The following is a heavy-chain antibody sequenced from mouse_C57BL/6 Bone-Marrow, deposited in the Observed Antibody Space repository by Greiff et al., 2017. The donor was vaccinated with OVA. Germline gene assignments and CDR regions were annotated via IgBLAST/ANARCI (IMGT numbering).Heavy chain of an antibody. D-gene: IGHD2-14*01. Sequence: VQLQQSGPVLVKPGASVKMSCKASGYTFTDYYMNWVKQSHGKSLEWIGVINPYNGGTSYNQKFKGKATLTVDKSSSTAYIELNSLTSEDSAVYYCARVRRRTWFAYWGQGTLVTVSA. CDR2: INPYNGGT. CDR1: GYTFTDYY. CDR3: ARVRRRTWFAY. J-gene: IGHJ3*01. V-gene: IGHV1-19*01.